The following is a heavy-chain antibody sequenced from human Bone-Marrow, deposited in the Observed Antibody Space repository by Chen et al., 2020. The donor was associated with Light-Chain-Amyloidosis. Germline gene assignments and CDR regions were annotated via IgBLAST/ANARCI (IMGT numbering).Heavy chain of an antibody. J-gene: IGHJ4*02. V-gene: IGHV5-51*01. CDR1: GYTFPNYW. CDR2: IYPDDSDA. CDR3: GRRRDGYNFDY. Sequence: EVQLEQSGPEVKKPGESLKISCKGSGYTFPNYWIGWVRQVPGKGLEWMGVIYPDDSDARYSPSFEGQVTISADKSITTAYLQWRSLKASDTAMYYCGRRRDGYNFDYWGQGTLVTVSS. D-gene: IGHD5-12*01.